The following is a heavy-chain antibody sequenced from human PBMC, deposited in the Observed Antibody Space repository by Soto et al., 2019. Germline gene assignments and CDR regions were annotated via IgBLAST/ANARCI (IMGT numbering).Heavy chain of an antibody. D-gene: IGHD4-17*01. V-gene: IGHV3-23*01. CDR3: AKFYGDYYHAFAL. CDR1: GFTFSRYA. J-gene: IGHJ3*01. Sequence: EEQLLESGGGLEQPGGSLRLSCAASGFTFSRYAMSWVRQAPGKGLEWVSTIISSGDTTYYADSAWGRFTISRDNSTNTLYLQMNSLRAEDTAVYYCAKFYGDYYHAFALWGQVKMFTVSS. CDR2: IISSGDTT.